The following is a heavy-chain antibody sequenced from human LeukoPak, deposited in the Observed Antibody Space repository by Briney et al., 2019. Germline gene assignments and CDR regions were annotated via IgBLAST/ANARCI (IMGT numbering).Heavy chain of an antibody. CDR3: ARALPGVAAGFDY. V-gene: IGHV3-30*03. J-gene: IGHJ4*02. D-gene: IGHD6-13*01. Sequence: GGSLRLSCAASGFTFSSYSMNWVRQAPGKGLEWVAVISYDGSNKYYADSVKGRFTISRDNSKNTLYLQMNSLRTEDTAVYYCARALPGVAAGFDYWGQGTLVTVSS. CDR1: GFTFSSYS. CDR2: ISYDGSNK.